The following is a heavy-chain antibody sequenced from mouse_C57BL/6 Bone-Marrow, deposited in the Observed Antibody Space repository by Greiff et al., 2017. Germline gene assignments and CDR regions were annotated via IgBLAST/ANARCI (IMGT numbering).Heavy chain of an antibody. CDR2: INPDSSTI. D-gene: IGHD2-3*01. CDR1: GIDFSRYW. J-gene: IGHJ4*01. V-gene: IGHV4-1*01. CDR3: APHRWGYAMDY. Sequence: EVKLQESGGGLVQPGGSLKLSCAASGIDFSRYWMSWVRRAPGKGLEWIGEINPDSSTINYAPSLKDKFIISRDNAKNTLYLQMSKVRSEDTALYYCAPHRWGYAMDYWGQGTSVTVSS.